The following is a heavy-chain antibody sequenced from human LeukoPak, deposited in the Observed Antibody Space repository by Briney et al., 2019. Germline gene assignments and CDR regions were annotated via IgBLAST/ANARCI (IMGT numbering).Heavy chain of an antibody. Sequence: GESLKISCQGSGYSFTSYWIGWVRQMPGKGLEWMGIIYPGDSDTRYSPSFQGQVTISADKSISTAYLQWSSLKASDTAMYYCARPFWDGGNVNYFDYWGQGTLVTVSS. V-gene: IGHV5-51*01. J-gene: IGHJ4*02. CDR2: IYPGDSDT. CDR3: ARPFWDGGNVNYFDY. CDR1: GYSFTSYW. D-gene: IGHD4-23*01.